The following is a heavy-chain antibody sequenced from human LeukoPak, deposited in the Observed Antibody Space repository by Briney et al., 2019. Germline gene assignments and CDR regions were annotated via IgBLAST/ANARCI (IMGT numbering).Heavy chain of an antibody. Sequence: PSESLSLTCAAYGGSVWGSYWSWIRKPPGKGLEWIGEINHSGTTNYNPSLKSRLIMSVDTSNHHFSLNLTSVTAADTAVYYCARRPRGGYWYAFDIWGQGTMVTVSS. CDR3: ARRPRGGYWYAFDI. CDR2: INHSGTT. D-gene: IGHD2-15*01. CDR1: GGSVWGSY. V-gene: IGHV4-34*01. J-gene: IGHJ3*02.